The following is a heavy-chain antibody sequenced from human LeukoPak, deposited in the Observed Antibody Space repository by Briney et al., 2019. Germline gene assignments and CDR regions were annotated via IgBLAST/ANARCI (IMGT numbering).Heavy chain of an antibody. CDR3: ARDLSYDRSGYYSVRGYFDY. Sequence: GRSLRLSCAASGFSFSSYATHWVRQAPGKGLEWVAVISYDGGNKFYTDSVKGRFTISRDNPENTLYLQMTSLRAEDTAVYYCARDLSYDRSGYYSVRGYFDYWGQGTLVTVSS. J-gene: IGHJ4*02. D-gene: IGHD3-22*01. V-gene: IGHV3-30-3*01. CDR2: ISYDGGNK. CDR1: GFSFSSYA.